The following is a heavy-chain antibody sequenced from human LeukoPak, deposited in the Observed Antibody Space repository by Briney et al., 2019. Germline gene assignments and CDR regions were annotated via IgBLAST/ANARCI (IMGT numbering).Heavy chain of an antibody. D-gene: IGHD3-10*01. CDR2: IYYSGST. Sequence: SEILSLTCTVSGGSISSYYWSWIRQPPGKGLEWIGYIYYSGSTNYNPSLKSRVTISVDTSRNQLSLKLSSVTAADTAVYYCARHSYYSIWGQGTMVTVSS. J-gene: IGHJ3*02. CDR3: ARHSYYSI. CDR1: GGSISSYY. V-gene: IGHV4-59*08.